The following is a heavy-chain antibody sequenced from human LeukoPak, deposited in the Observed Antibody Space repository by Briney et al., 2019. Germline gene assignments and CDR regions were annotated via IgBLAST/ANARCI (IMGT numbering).Heavy chain of an antibody. J-gene: IGHJ5*02. CDR2: ISSSSSYI. D-gene: IGHD5-18*01. CDR1: GFTFSSYS. V-gene: IGHV3-21*01. CDR3: ARGRIQLWLTNRNWFDP. Sequence: PGGSLRLSCAASGFTFSSYSMNWVRQAPGKGLEWVSSISSSSSYIYYADSVKGRFTISRDNAKNSLYLRMNSLRAEDTAVYYCARGRIQLWLTNRNWFDPWGQGTLVTVSS.